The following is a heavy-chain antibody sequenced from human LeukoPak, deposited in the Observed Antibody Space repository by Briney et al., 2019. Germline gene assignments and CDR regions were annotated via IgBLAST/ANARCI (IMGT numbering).Heavy chain of an antibody. CDR3: AKDSGDIVVVPAATPDY. CDR2: IRYDGSNK. J-gene: IGHJ4*02. V-gene: IGHV3-30*02. CDR1: GFTFKLYT. Sequence: GGSLRLSCAAFGFTFKLYTMNWVRQAPGKGLEWVAFIRYDGSNKYYADSVKGRFTISRDNSKNTLYLQMNSLRAEDTAVYYCAKDSGDIVVVPAATPDYWGQGTLVTVSS. D-gene: IGHD2-2*01.